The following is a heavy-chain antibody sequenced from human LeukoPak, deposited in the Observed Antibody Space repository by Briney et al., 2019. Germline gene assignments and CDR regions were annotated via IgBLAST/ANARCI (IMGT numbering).Heavy chain of an antibody. D-gene: IGHD5-12*01. V-gene: IGHV1-18*01. CDR2: ISAYNGNT. CDR1: GYTFTSYG. CDR3: ARDKVVATICDAFDI. J-gene: IGHJ3*02. Sequence: ASVKVSCKASGYTFTSYGISWVRQAPGQGLEWMGWISAYNGNTNYAQKLQGRVTMTTDTSTSTAYMELRSLRSDDTAVYYCARDKVVATICDAFDIWGQGTMVTVSS.